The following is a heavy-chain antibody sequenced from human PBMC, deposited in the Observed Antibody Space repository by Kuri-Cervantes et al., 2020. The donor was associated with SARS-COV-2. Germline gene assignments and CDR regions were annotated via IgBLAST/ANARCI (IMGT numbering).Heavy chain of an antibody. J-gene: IGHJ4*02. Sequence: GGSLRLSCAVSGFTFEDCATDWVRQAPGKGLEWVSVIYSGGSTYYADSVKGRFTISRDNAKNSLYLQMSSLRAEDTAVYYCARDLRLGKSLDYWGQGTLVTVSS. CDR3: ARDLRLGKSLDY. CDR2: IYSGGST. CDR1: GFTFEDCA. D-gene: IGHD7-27*01. V-gene: IGHV3-23*03.